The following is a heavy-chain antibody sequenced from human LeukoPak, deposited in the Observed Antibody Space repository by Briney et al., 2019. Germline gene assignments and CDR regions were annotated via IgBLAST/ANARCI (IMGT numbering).Heavy chain of an antibody. CDR1: GFTVSDS. CDR2: INSNSNYI. D-gene: IGHD3-10*01. CDR3: AREKFADGYFQH. V-gene: IGHV3-21*01. Sequence: GGSLRLSCAASGFTVSDSMNWVRQVPGKGLEWVSSINSNSNYIYYADSVKGRFTISRDNAKDSLYLQMNSLRAEDTAVYYCAREKFADGYFQHWGQGTLVTVSS. J-gene: IGHJ1*01.